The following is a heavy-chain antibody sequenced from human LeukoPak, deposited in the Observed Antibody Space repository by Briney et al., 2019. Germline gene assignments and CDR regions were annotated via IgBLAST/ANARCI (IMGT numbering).Heavy chain of an antibody. Sequence: GGSLRLSCAASGFTFSSYAMSWVCQAPGKGLEWVSVIYSGGSTYYADSVKGRFTISRDNSKNTLYLQMNSLRAEDTAVYYCARSPMVRGVEYWGQGTLVTVSS. CDR1: GFTFSSYA. CDR2: IYSGGST. J-gene: IGHJ4*02. D-gene: IGHD3-10*01. CDR3: ARSPMVRGVEY. V-gene: IGHV3-53*01.